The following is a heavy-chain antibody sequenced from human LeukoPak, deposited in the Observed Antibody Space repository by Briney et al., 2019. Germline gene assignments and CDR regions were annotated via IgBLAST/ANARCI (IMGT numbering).Heavy chain of an antibody. CDR1: GVTFSSYE. CDR2: ISSSGSTI. D-gene: IGHD2-15*01. CDR3: ARRYCSGGSCRNTRSYYYYYGMDV. V-gene: IGHV3-48*03. J-gene: IGHJ6*04. Sequence: GGSLRLSCAASGVTFSSYEMNWVRQAPGKGLEWVSYISSSGSTIYYADSVKGRLTISRDNAKNSLYLQMNSLRAEDTAVYYCARRYCSGGSCRNTRSYYYYYGMDVWGKGTTVTVSS.